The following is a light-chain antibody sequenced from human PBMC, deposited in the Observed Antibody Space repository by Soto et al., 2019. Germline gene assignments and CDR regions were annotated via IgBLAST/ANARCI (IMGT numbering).Light chain of an antibody. J-gene: IGLJ1*01. CDR3: CSYTSSSTPWV. CDR2: DVS. V-gene: IGLV2-14*03. CDR1: SSDVGGYNY. Sequence: QSLLTQPASVSGSPGQSITISCTGTSSDVGGYNYVSWYQQHPGEAPKLMIYDVSDRPSGVSNRFSASKSGNTASLTISGLQPEDEADYFCCSYTSSSTPWVFGTGTKVTVL.